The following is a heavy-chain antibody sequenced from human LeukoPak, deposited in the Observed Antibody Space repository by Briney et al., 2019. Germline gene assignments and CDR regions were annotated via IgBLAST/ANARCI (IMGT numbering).Heavy chain of an antibody. V-gene: IGHV1-2*02. CDR1: GFTLTGYY. J-gene: IGHJ6*03. CDR2: INPNIGYT. D-gene: IGHD6-6*01. CDR3: ARADSWPARDYHYWYMAV. Sequence: ASVKVSCKASGFTLTGYYMHWVRQDPRQGLQWMGWINPNIGYTDYAQKFQGRVTMTRDTSNSTVYMELSSLRSDDGAVYYCARADSWPARDYHYWYMAVWGKGTTVTVPS.